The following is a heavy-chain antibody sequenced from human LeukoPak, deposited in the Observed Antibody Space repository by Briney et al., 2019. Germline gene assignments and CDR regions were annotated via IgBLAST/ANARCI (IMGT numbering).Heavy chain of an antibody. CDR1: GGSISSSNW. CDR2: IYHSGST. J-gene: IGHJ4*02. V-gene: IGHV4-4*02. Sequence: SETLSLTCAVSGGSISSSNWWSWVRQPPGKGLEWIGEIYHSGSTNYNPSPKSRVTISVDKSKNQFSLKLSSVTAADTAVYYCARTLGVRFGPFDYWGQGTLVTVSS. CDR3: ARTLGVRFGPFDY. D-gene: IGHD3-16*01.